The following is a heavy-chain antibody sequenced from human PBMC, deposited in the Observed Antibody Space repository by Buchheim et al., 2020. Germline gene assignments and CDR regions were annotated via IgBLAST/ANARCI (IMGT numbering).Heavy chain of an antibody. Sequence: QVQLQESGPGLVKPSQTLSLTCTVSGGSISSYYWSWIRQPPGKGLEWIGYIYYSGSTNYNPSLKSRVTISVDTSKNQFSLKLSSVTAADTAVYYCARDLGWVDYWGQGTL. CDR2: IYYSGST. D-gene: IGHD2-2*03. V-gene: IGHV4-59*01. J-gene: IGHJ4*02. CDR1: GGSISSYY. CDR3: ARDLGWVDY.